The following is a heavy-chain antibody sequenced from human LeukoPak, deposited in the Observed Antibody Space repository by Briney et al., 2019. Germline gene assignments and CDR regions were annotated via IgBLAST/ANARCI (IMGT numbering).Heavy chain of an antibody. CDR2: IGWNSGSI. CDR3: AKGAGYSGYDATTPFDY. Sequence: PGGSLRLSCAASGFTFDDYAMHWVRQAPGKGLEWVSGIGWNSGSIGYADSVKGRFTISRDNAKNSLYLQMNSLRAEDTALYYCAKGAGYSGYDATTPFDYWGQGTLVTVSS. V-gene: IGHV3-9*01. CDR1: GFTFDDYA. J-gene: IGHJ4*02. D-gene: IGHD5-12*01.